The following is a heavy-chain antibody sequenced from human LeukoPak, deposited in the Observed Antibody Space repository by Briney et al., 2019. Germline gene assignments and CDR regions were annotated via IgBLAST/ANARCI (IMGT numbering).Heavy chain of an antibody. Sequence: PGRSLRLSCAASGFTFSSYGMHWVRQAPGKGLEWVAVISYDGSNKYYAVSVKGRFTISRDNSKNTLYLQMNSLRAEDTAVYYCAKDPIGRIAVAAPDYWGQGTLVTVSS. J-gene: IGHJ4*02. D-gene: IGHD6-19*01. CDR2: ISYDGSNK. CDR3: AKDPIGRIAVAAPDY. CDR1: GFTFSSYG. V-gene: IGHV3-30*18.